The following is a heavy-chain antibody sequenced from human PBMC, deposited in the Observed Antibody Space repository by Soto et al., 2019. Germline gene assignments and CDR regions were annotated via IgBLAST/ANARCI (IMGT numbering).Heavy chain of an antibody. CDR2: ISSSSSYI. J-gene: IGHJ4*02. CDR1: GFTFSSYS. CDR3: ARRYCSGGSYYSDY. D-gene: IGHD2-15*01. V-gene: IGHV3-21*01. Sequence: GGSLRLSCAASGFTFSSYSMNWVRQAPGKGLEWVSSISSSSSYIYYADSVKGRFTISRDNAKNSLYLQMNSLRAEDTAVYYCARRYCSGGSYYSDYWGQGTLVTVSS.